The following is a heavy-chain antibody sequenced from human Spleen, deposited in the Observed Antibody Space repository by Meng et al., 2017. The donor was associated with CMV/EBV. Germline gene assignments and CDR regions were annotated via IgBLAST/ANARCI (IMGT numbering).Heavy chain of an antibody. CDR1: GFTFSSYS. J-gene: IGHJ4*02. CDR2: ISSSSSYI. V-gene: IGHV3-21*01. CDR3: AKNYGSGKH. D-gene: IGHD3-10*01. Sequence: GESLKISCAASGFTFSSYSMNWVRQAPGKGLEWVSSISSSSSYIYYADSVKGRFTISRDNSKNTLYLQMNSLRAEDTAVYYCAKNYGSGKHWGQGTLVTVSS.